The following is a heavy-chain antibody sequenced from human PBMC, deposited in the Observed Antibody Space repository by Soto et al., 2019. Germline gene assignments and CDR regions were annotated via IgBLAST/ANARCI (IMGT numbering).Heavy chain of an antibody. CDR2: INPNSGGT. D-gene: IGHD3-10*01. J-gene: IGHJ6*03. CDR3: ARDSGFGELPYYYYMDV. CDR1: GYTFTGYY. Sequence: ASVKVSCKASGYTFTGYYMHWVRQAPGQGLEWMGWINPNSGGTNYAQKFQGWVTMTRDTSISTAYMELSRLRSDDTAVYYCARDSGFGELPYYYYMDVWGKGTTVTVS. V-gene: IGHV1-2*04.